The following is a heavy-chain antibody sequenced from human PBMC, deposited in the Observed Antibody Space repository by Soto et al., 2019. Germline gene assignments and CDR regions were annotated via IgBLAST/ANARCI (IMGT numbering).Heavy chain of an antibody. Sequence: SETLSLTCTVSGVSISDSSYCWGWIRRPPGKGLEWIGTIYYSGTTYYNPSLKCRVTISVDTSKNQFSLKLTSVTSADTSVYYCVRHGSNWGQGTLVTVSS. CDR2: IYYSGTT. CDR1: GVSISDSSYC. CDR3: VRHGSN. J-gene: IGHJ4*02. V-gene: IGHV4-39*01.